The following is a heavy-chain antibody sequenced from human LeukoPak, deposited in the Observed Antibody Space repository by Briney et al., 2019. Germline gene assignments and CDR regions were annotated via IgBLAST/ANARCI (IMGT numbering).Heavy chain of an antibody. V-gene: IGHV4-39*01. CDR2: IYYSGST. D-gene: IGHD6-25*01. CDR3: ARLANRGQRLMSFDFDY. Sequence: SETLSLTCTVSGGSISSSSYYWGWIRQPPGKGLEWIGSIYYSGSTYYNPSLKSRVTISVDTSKNQFSLKLSSVTAADTAVYYCARLANRGQRLMSFDFDYWGQGTLVTVSS. J-gene: IGHJ4*02. CDR1: GGSISSSSYY.